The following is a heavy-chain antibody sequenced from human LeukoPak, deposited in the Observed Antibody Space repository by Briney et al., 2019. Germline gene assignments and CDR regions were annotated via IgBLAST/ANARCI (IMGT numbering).Heavy chain of an antibody. D-gene: IGHD6-19*01. CDR2: INHSGST. V-gene: IGHV4-34*01. CDR1: GGSFSGYY. Sequence: PSETLSLTCAVYGGSFSGYYWSWIRQPPGKGLEWIGEINHSGSTNYNPSLKSRVTISVDTSKNQFSLKLSSVTAADTAVYYCARASGWYLLDVFDIWGQGTMVTVSS. CDR3: ARASGWYLLDVFDI. J-gene: IGHJ3*02.